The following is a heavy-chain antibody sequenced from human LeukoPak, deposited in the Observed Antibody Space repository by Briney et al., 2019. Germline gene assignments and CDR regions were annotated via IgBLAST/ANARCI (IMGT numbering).Heavy chain of an antibody. Sequence: GGSLRLSCAASGFTFSSYAMSWVRQAPGKGLEWVSIISGTGGITYYADSVKGRFTISRDNSKNTLYLQMNSLRAEDTAVYYCAKKGHYYDSSGSRHEYFQHWGQGTLVTVSS. CDR3: AKKGHYYDSSGSRHEYFQH. CDR2: ISGTGGIT. V-gene: IGHV3-23*01. D-gene: IGHD3-22*01. J-gene: IGHJ1*01. CDR1: GFTFSSYA.